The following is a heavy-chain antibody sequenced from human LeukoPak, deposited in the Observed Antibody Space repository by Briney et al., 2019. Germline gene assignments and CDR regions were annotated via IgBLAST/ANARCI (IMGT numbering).Heavy chain of an antibody. D-gene: IGHD3-22*01. CDR2: INHRGST. Sequence: SETLSLTCAVYGGSFSGYYWSWLRQPPGKGLEWIGEINHRGSTNYNPSLKSRVTISVDTSKNQFSLKLSSVTAADTAVYYCARRRYYYDSSGFPRAFDIWGQGTMVTVSS. CDR1: GGSFSGYY. V-gene: IGHV4-34*01. J-gene: IGHJ3*02. CDR3: ARRRYYYDSSGFPRAFDI.